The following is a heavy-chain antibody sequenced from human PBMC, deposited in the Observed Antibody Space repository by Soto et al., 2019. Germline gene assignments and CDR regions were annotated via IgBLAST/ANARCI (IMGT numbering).Heavy chain of an antibody. D-gene: IGHD1-1*01. Sequence: QVQLQQWGAGLLKPSETLSLTCAVYGGSFSGYXXXXXXQPPGKGLEWIGEINHSGSTNYNPSLXXRVTXSXXXXXXXXXXXXSSVTAADTAVYYCARDDLKGYGYWGQGTLVTVSS. CDR1: GGSFSGYX. V-gene: IGHV4-34*01. CDR3: ARDDLKGYGY. J-gene: IGHJ4*02. CDR2: INHSGST.